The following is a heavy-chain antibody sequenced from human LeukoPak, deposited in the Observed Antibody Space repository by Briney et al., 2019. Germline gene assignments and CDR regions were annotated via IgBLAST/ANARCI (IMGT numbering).Heavy chain of an antibody. J-gene: IGHJ4*02. V-gene: IGHV4-59*01. CDR1: VGSMSSYY. Sequence: SETLSLTCTVSVGSMSSYYWIWIRQPPGKGLEWIGYIYYSGSTNYNPSLKSRVTISVDTSKNQFSLKLSSVTAADTAVYYCARGVDYWGQGTLVTVSS. CDR3: ARGVDY. CDR2: IYYSGST.